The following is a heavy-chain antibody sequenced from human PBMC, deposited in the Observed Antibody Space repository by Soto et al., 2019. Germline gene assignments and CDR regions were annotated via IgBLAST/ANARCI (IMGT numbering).Heavy chain of an antibody. CDR2: INPSGGST. D-gene: IGHD1-1*01. CDR1: GYTFTSYY. J-gene: IGHJ4*02. CDR3: ARDGSWNDGGDY. V-gene: IGHV1-46*01. Sequence: QVQLVQSGAEVKKPGASVKVSCKASGYTFTSYYMHWVRQAPGQGLEWMGIINPSGGSTSYAQKFQGRVTMTRDTATSTVYMELSSLTSEDTAVYYCARDGSWNDGGDYWGQGTLVTVSS.